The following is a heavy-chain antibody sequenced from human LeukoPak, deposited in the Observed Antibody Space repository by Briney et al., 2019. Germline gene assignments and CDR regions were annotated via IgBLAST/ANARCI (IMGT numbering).Heavy chain of an antibody. V-gene: IGHV1-8*01. D-gene: IGHD4-11*01. CDR1: GYTFTSYD. Sequence: GASVKVSCKASGYTFTSYDINWVRQATGQGLEWMGWMNPNSGNTGYAQKFQGRVTMTRNTSISTAYMELSSLRYEDTAVYYCARRLQIYYYYYMDVWGKGTTVTVSS. J-gene: IGHJ6*03. CDR3: ARRLQIYYYYYMDV. CDR2: MNPNSGNT.